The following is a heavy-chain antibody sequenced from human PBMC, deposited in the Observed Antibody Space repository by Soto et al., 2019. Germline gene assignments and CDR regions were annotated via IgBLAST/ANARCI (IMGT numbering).Heavy chain of an antibody. CDR2: ISYDGSNK. V-gene: IGHV3-30-3*01. J-gene: IGHJ6*02. D-gene: IGHD6-19*01. CDR1: GFTFSSYA. CDR3: AREDSSGVYGMDV. Sequence: QVQLVESGGGVVQPGRSLRLSCAASGFTFSSYAMHWVRQAPGKGLEWVAVISYDGSNKYYADSVKGRFTISRDNSKNTMYLQMNSLRAEDTAVYYCAREDSSGVYGMDVWGQGTTVTVSS.